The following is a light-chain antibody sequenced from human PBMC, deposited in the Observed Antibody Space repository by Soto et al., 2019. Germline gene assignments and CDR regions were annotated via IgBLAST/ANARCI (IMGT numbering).Light chain of an antibody. V-gene: IGLV2-14*01. CDR1: SSDVGGYNY. CDR2: DVS. Sequence: QSALTQPASVSGSPGQSIPISCTGTSSDVGGYNYVSWYQQHPGKAPKLMIYDVSNRPSGVSNRFPGSKSGNTASLTISGLQAEDEADYYCSSYTSSSSVVFGTGTKVTVL. J-gene: IGLJ1*01. CDR3: SSYTSSSSVV.